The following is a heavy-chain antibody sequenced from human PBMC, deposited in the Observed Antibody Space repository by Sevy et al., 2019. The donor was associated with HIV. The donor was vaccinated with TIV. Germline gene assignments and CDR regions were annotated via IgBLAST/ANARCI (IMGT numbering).Heavy chain of an antibody. J-gene: IGHJ4*02. CDR1: GYTFTGYY. CDR3: TRCVDASGSYLNGY. Sequence: ASVKVSCKASGYTFTGYYIHWVRQAPGQGLEWMGWINPSSGGTNYGQKFLARVTMTRDTSISTAYMELNRLRSDDTAVYYCTRCVDASGSYLNGYWGQGTLVADSS. V-gene: IGHV1-2*02. D-gene: IGHD3-16*01. CDR2: INPSSGGT.